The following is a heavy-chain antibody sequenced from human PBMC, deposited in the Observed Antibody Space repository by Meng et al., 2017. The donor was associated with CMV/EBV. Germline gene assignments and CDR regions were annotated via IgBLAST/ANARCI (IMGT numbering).Heavy chain of an antibody. D-gene: IGHD6-6*01. J-gene: IGHJ6*02. CDR1: GFTFSDYY. Sequence: GESLKISCAASGFTFSDYYMSWICQAPGKGLEWVSYISSSGSTIYHADSVKGRFTISRDNAKNSLYLQMNSLRAEDTAVYYCARDGSSSSAFGDYYYYGMDVWGQGTTVTVSS. CDR3: ARDGSSSSAFGDYYYYGMDV. CDR2: ISSSGSTI. V-gene: IGHV3-11*01.